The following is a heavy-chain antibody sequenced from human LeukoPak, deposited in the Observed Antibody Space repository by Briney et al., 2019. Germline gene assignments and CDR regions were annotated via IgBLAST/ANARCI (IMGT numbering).Heavy chain of an antibody. V-gene: IGHV4-31*03. CDR1: GGSISSGGYY. Sequence: SQTLSLTCTVSGGSISSGGYYWSWIRQHPGKGLEWIGYIYYSGSTYYNPSLKSRVTISVDTSKNQFSLKLSSVTAADTAVYYCARVHPDYGDAFDIWGQGTMVTVSS. J-gene: IGHJ3*02. D-gene: IGHD4-17*01. CDR2: IYYSGST. CDR3: ARVHPDYGDAFDI.